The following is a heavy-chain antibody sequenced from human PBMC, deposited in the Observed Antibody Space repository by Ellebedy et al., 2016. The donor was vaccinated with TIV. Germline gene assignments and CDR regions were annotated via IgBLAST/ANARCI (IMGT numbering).Heavy chain of an antibody. CDR1: EFTFSSYS. CDR3: ARDGRITGTRDYYYYGMDV. V-gene: IGHV3-21*01. J-gene: IGHJ6*02. Sequence: GESLKISXAASEFTFSSYSMNWVRQAPGKGLEWVSSISSSSSYIYYADSVKGRFTISRDNAKNSLYLQMNSLRAEDTAVYYCARDGRITGTRDYYYYGMDVWGQGTTVTVSS. CDR2: ISSSSSYI. D-gene: IGHD1-7*01.